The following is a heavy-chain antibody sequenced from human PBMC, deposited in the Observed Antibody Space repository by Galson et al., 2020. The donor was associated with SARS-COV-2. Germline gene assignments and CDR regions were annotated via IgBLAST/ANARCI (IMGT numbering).Heavy chain of an antibody. Sequence: ASVKVSCKASGYTFTTYGFIWVRQDPGQALEWMGWISAYNGNTNYPQRLQGRVTMTTDTSTSTAYMELTSLRSDDTAVYYCARVVGATPSDYWGQGTLVTVSS. CDR1: GYTFTTYG. CDR2: ISAYNGNT. D-gene: IGHD1-26*01. CDR3: ARVVGATPSDY. J-gene: IGHJ4*02. V-gene: IGHV1-18*01.